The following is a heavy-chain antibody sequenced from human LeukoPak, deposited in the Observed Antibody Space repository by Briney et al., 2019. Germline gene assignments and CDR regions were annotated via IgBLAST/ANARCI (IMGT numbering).Heavy chain of an antibody. D-gene: IGHD5-12*01. CDR1: GYTFTAYY. CDR3: ARDTEVATTYNWFDP. J-gene: IGHJ5*02. CDR2: TNPNSGDT. V-gene: IGHV1-2*06. Sequence: GASVNVSCKASGYTFTAYYMHWVRQAPGQGLEWMGRTNPNSGDTNYAQKFQGRVTMTRDTSISTVYMELSRLRSDDTAVYYCARDTEVATTYNWFDPWGQGTLVTVSS.